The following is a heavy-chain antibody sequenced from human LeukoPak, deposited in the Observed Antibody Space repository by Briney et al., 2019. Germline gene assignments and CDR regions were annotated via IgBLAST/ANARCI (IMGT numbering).Heavy chain of an antibody. J-gene: IGHJ4*02. CDR3: TRESTGMATTQRYY. V-gene: IGHV1-18*01. D-gene: IGHD5-24*01. Sequence: ASVKVSCKASGYTFTSYGISWVRQAPGQGLEWMGWISAYNGNTNYAQKLQGRVTMTTDTSTSTAYMELRSLRSDDTAVYYCTRESTGMATTQRYYWGQGTLVTVSS. CDR1: GYTFTSYG. CDR2: ISAYNGNT.